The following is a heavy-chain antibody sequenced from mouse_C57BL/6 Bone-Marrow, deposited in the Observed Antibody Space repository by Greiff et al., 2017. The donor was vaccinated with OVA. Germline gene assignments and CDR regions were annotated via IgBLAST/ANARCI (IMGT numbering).Heavy chain of an antibody. CDR2: IYPGSGRT. J-gene: IGHJ4*01. D-gene: IGHD1-1*01. CDR3: ARSEITTVEGDFAMDY. Sequence: QVQLQQPGAELVKPGASVKMSCKASGYTFTSYWITWVKQRPGQGLEWIGDIYPGSGRTNYNEKFKSKATLTVDTSSSTAYMQLSSLTSEDSAVYDCARSEITTVEGDFAMDYWGQGTSVTVSS. CDR1: GYTFTSYW. V-gene: IGHV1-55*01.